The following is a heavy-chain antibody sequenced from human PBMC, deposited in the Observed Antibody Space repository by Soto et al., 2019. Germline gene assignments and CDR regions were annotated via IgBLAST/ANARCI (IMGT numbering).Heavy chain of an antibody. D-gene: IGHD3-10*01. V-gene: IGHV1-18*01. CDR3: ARDQVTMVRGGDFDY. CDR1: GYTFTSYG. Sequence: GASVKVSFKASGYTFTSYGISWVRQAPGQGLERMGWISAYNGNTNYAQKLQGRVTMTTDTSTSTAYMELRSLRSDDTAVYYCARDQVTMVRGGDFDYWGQGTLVTVSS. CDR2: ISAYNGNT. J-gene: IGHJ4*02.